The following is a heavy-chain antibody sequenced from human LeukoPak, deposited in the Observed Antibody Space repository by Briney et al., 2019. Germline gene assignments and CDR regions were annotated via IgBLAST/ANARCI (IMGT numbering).Heavy chain of an antibody. Sequence: SVTVSCKASGGTFSVYAISWVRQAPGQGLEWMGGIIPIFGTANYAQKFQGRVTITADESTSTAHMELSSLRSEDTAVYYCARDSGHRPWGQGTLVTVSS. CDR2: IIPIFGTA. D-gene: IGHD1-14*01. CDR3: ARDSGHRP. J-gene: IGHJ5*02. V-gene: IGHV1-69*13. CDR1: GGTFSVYA.